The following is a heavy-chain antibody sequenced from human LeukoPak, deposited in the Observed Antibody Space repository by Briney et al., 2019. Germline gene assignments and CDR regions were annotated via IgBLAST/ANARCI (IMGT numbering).Heavy chain of an antibody. CDR2: IIPIFGTA. CDR1: GGTFSSYA. V-gene: IGHV1-69*06. CDR3: ATVGGPDYSNYFYDNWFDP. J-gene: IGHJ5*02. D-gene: IGHD4-11*01. Sequence: SVKVSCKASGGTFSSYAISWVRQAPGQGLEWMGGIIPIFGTANYAQKFQGRVTMTEDTSTDTAYMELSSLRSEDTAVYYCATVGGPDYSNYFYDNWFDPWGQGTLVTVSS.